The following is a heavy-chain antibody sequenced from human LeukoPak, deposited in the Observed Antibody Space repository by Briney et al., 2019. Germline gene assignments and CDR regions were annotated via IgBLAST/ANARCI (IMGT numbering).Heavy chain of an antibody. J-gene: IGHJ4*02. Sequence: PSETLSLTCTVSGVSISSYYWSWIRQPPGKGLEWIGYIYYSGSTNYNPSLKSRVTISVDTSKNQFSLKLSTVSAADMAVYYCARDTTRVAHFDYWGRGTLVTVS. D-gene: IGHD3-3*01. CDR2: IYYSGST. CDR3: ARDTTRVAHFDY. CDR1: GVSISSYY. V-gene: IGHV4-59*12.